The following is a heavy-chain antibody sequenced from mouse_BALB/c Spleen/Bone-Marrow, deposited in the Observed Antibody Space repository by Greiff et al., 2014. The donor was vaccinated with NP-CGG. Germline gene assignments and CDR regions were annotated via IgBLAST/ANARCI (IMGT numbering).Heavy chain of an antibody. D-gene: IGHD4-1*01. J-gene: IGHJ1*01. CDR2: IWGGGST. CDR3: AKRGGLGPYWYFDV. V-gene: IGHV2-6-5*01. Sequence: VKLQESGPGLVAPSQSLSITCTVSGFSLTDYGVSWIRQPPGKGLEWLGVIWGGGSTYYNSALKSRLSISKDNSKSQVFLKMNSLQTDDTATYYCAKRGGLGPYWYFDVWGAGTTVTVSS. CDR1: GFSLTDYG.